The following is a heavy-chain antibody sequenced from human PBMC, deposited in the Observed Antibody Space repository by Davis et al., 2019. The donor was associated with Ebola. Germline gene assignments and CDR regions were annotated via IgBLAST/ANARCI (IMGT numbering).Heavy chain of an antibody. V-gene: IGHV4-34*01. CDR2: INHSGST. J-gene: IGHJ6*02. D-gene: IGHD6-13*01. Sequence: SETLSLTCAVYGGSFSGYYWSWIRQPPGKGLEWIGEINHSGSTNYNPPLKSRVTISVDTSKNQFSLKLSSVTAADTAVYYCARLRIAAAGRYYYYYGMDVWGQGTTVTVSS. CDR3: ARLRIAAAGRYYYYYGMDV. CDR1: GGSFSGYY.